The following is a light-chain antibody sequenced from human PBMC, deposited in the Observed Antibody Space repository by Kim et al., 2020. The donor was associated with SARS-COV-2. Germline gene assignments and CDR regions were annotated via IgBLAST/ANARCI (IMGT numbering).Light chain of an antibody. CDR2: GAS. J-gene: IGKJ4*01. V-gene: IGKV3-15*01. CDR1: QSVSIN. CDR3: QQYNNWPLT. Sequence: SASPGDNATLSCRASQSVSINLAWYQQKPGQAPRLLIYGASTRATGIPARFSGSGSGTEFTLTISSLQSEYFAVYYCQQYNNWPLTFGGGTKVEIK.